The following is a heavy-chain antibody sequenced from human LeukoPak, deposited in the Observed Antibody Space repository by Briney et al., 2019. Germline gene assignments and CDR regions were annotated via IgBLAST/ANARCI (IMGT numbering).Heavy chain of an antibody. CDR2: ISSVSSTI. CDR1: GFTFSSYS. V-gene: IGHV3-48*04. CDR3: ATGPSGTVGWFDP. D-gene: IGHD1-1*01. J-gene: IGHJ5*02. Sequence: GGSLRLSCAASGFTFSSYSMNWVRQAPGKGLEWVSYISSVSSTIYYADSVKGRFTISRENAKNTLNLQMNSLKTEDTAVYYCATGPSGTVGWFDPWGQGTLVTVSS.